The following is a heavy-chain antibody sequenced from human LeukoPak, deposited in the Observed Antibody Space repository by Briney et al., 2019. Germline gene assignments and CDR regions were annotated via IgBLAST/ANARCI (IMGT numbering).Heavy chain of an antibody. V-gene: IGHV1-24*01. CDR1: GYTLTELS. D-gene: IGHD4-17*01. J-gene: IGHJ3*02. CDR2: FDPEDGET. Sequence: ASVKVSCKVSGYTLTELSMHWVRQAPGKGLEWMGGFDPEDGETIYAQNFQGRVTMTEDTSTDTAYMELSSLRSKDTAVYYCATSATVPLDAFDIWGQGTMVTVSS. CDR3: ATSATVPLDAFDI.